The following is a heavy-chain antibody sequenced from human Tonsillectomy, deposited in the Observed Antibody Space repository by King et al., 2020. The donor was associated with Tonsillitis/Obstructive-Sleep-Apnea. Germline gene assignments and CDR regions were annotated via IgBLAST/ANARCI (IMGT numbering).Heavy chain of an antibody. D-gene: IGHD3-16*02. V-gene: IGHV3-66*01. CDR2: IYSGGNI. CDR3: ARGLVNPGYFDY. CDR1: GFTVSSNH. J-gene: IGHJ4*02. Sequence: VQLVESGGGLVQPGGSLRLSCAASGFTVSSNHMSWVRQAPGKGLEWVSAIYSGGNIHYADSVKGRFTISRDNSKNTLYVQMNSLRAEDTAVYYCARGLVNPGYFDYWGQGTLVTGSS.